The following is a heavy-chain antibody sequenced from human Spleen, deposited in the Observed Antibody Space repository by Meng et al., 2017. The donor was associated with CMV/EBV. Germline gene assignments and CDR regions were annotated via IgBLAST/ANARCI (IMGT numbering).Heavy chain of an antibody. CDR3: GRHYFDGFTSSGAVEF. Sequence: GESLKISCKGSGYSFSSYWIGWVRQMPGKGLEWMGIIYPGDSDTRYSPSSQGQVTISVDKYSNTAFLQWTSLKASDSGMYYCGRHYFDGFTSSGAVEFWGQGTQVTVSS. CDR1: GYSFSSYW. CDR2: IYPGDSDT. D-gene: IGHD3-9*01. V-gene: IGHV5-51*01. J-gene: IGHJ4*02.